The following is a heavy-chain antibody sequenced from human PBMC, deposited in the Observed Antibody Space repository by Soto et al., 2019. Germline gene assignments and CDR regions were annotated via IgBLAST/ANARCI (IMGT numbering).Heavy chain of an antibody. CDR3: ASHHHNSSGSLIN. D-gene: IGHD6-19*01. Sequence: SETLSLTCPVSGGSLSSYYWSWIRQPPGKGLEWIGYIYYSGSTNYNPSLKSRVTISVDTSKNQFSLKLSSVTAADTAVYYCASHHHNSSGSLINWGQGTLVTVSS. CDR2: IYYSGST. V-gene: IGHV4-59*08. J-gene: IGHJ4*02. CDR1: GGSLSSYY.